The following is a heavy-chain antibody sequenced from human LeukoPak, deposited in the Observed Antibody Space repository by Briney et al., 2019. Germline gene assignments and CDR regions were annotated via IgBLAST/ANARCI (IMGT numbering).Heavy chain of an antibody. J-gene: IGHJ4*02. CDR3: ARDHWEWGDIVVVPAEVFDY. D-gene: IGHD2-2*01. Sequence: ASVKVSCKASGYTFTSYGISWVRQAPGQGLEWMGWISAYNGNTNYAQKLQGRVTMTTDTSTSTAYMELRSLRSDDTAVYYRARDHWEWGDIVVVPAEVFDYWGQGTLVTVSS. CDR1: GYTFTSYG. CDR2: ISAYNGNT. V-gene: IGHV1-18*01.